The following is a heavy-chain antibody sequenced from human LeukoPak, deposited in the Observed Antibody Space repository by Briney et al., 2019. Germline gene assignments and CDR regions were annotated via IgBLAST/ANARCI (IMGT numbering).Heavy chain of an antibody. CDR1: GFTFSSYA. CDR3: ARERGCSSGWVDY. V-gene: IGHV3-64*01. Sequence: GGSLRLSCAASGFTFSSYAMHWVRQAPGKGLEYVSAISSNGGSTYYANSVKGRFTISRDNSKNTLYLQMGSLRAEDMAVYYCARERGCSSGWVDYWGQGTLVTVSS. CDR2: ISSNGGST. J-gene: IGHJ4*02. D-gene: IGHD6-19*01.